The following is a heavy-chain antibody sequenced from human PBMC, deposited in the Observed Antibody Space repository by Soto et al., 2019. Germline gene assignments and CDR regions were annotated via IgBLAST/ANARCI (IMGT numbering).Heavy chain of an antibody. CDR3: ARQDIVLVPAAIDY. CDR1: GGSISSSSYY. Sequence: QLQLQESGPGLVKPSETLSLTCTVSGGSISSSSYYWGWIRQPPGKGLEWIGSIYYSGSTYYNPSLKSRVTISVDTSKNQFSLKLSSVTAADTAVYYCARQDIVLVPAAIDYWGQGTLVTVSS. D-gene: IGHD2-2*01. J-gene: IGHJ4*02. V-gene: IGHV4-39*01. CDR2: IYYSGST.